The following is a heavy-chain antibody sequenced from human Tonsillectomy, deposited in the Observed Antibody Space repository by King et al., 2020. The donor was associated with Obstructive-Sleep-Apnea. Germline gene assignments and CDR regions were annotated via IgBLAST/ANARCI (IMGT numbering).Heavy chain of an antibody. V-gene: IGHV3-21*01. CDR2: IIVVTSYM. CDR1: GFTFRTYS. D-gene: IGHD6-19*01. Sequence: VQLVESGGGLVKPGGSLRLSCAASGFTFRTYSVNWVPQAPGKGLEWVSSIIVVTSYMSYADSVKGRFTISRDNAKNSLYMQMNSLRAEDTGFYYCARFSRSSAWTGLLYYFDYWGQGTLVTVSS. J-gene: IGHJ4*02. CDR3: ARFSRSSAWTGLLYYFDY.